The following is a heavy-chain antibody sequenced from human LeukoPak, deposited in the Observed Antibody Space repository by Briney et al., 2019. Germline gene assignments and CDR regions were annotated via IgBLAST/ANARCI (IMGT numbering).Heavy chain of an antibody. CDR1: RFTFSSYG. CDR3: AKASPYGSGSYYGMDV. D-gene: IGHD3-10*01. V-gene: IGHV3-30*02. J-gene: IGHJ6*02. CDR2: IRYDGSNK. Sequence: GGSLRLSCAASRFTFSSYGMHWVRQAPCKGLEWVAFIRYDGSNKYYADSVKGRFTISRDNSKKTLYLQMNSLRAEDTAVYYCAKASPYGSGSYYGMDVWGQGTTVTVSS.